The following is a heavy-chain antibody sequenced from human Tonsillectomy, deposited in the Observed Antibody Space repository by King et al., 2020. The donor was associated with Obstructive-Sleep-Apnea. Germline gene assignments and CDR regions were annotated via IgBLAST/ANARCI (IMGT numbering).Heavy chain of an antibody. CDR2: IYHSGST. V-gene: IGHV4-59*01. Sequence: VQLQESGPGLVKPSETLSLTCTVSGGSINSYFWSWIRQPPGKGLEWIGYIYHSGSTNYNPSLKSRVTISVDTSKNQFFLKLSSVTAADTAVYYCARVGVSSSWYEAWFDPWGQGTLVTVSS. CDR3: ARVGVSSSWYEAWFDP. D-gene: IGHD6-13*01. J-gene: IGHJ5*02. CDR1: GGSINSYF.